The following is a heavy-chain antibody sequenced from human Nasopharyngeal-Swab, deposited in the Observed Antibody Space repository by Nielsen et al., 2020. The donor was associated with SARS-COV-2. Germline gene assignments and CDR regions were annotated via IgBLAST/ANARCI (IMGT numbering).Heavy chain of an antibody. CDR3: ARFRRDGYNKPFDY. Sequence: GSLKISCAASGFTVSSNYMSWVRQAPGKGLEWVSVIYSGGSTYYADSVKGRFTISRDNSKNSLYLQMNSLRAEDTAVYYCARFRRDGYNKPFDYWGQGTLVTVSS. J-gene: IGHJ4*02. CDR2: IYSGGST. D-gene: IGHD5-24*01. CDR1: GFTVSSNY. V-gene: IGHV3-53*01.